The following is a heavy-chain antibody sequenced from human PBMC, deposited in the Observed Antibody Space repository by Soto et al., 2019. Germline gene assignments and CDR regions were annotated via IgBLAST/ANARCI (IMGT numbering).Heavy chain of an antibody. V-gene: IGHV4-30-4*01. D-gene: IGHD2-15*01. Sequence: PSETLSLTCTVSGGSISSGDYYWSWIRQPPGKGLEWIGYIYYSGSTYYNPSLKSRVTISVDTSKNQFSLKLSSVTAADTAVYYCARAFDCSGGSRYSGYYFDYWGQGTLVTVSS. CDR3: ARAFDCSGGSRYSGYYFDY. CDR1: GGSISSGDYY. J-gene: IGHJ4*02. CDR2: IYYSGST.